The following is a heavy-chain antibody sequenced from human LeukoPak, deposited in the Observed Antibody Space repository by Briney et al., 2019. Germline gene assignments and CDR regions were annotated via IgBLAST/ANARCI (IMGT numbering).Heavy chain of an antibody. CDR2: ISYDGSNK. CDR3: AKDVLRFLEWLPDY. V-gene: IGHV3-30*18. Sequence: GRSLRLSCAASGFTFSSYGMHWVRQAPGKGLEWVAVISYDGSNKYYAGSVKGRFTMSRDNSKNTLYLQMNSLRAEDTAVYYCAKDVLRFLEWLPDYWGQGTLVTVSS. D-gene: IGHD3-3*01. CDR1: GFTFSSYG. J-gene: IGHJ4*02.